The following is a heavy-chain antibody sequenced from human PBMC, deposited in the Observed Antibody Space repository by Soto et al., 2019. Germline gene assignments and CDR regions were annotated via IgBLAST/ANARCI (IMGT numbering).Heavy chain of an antibody. CDR2: IIPILGIA. J-gene: IGHJ6*03. CDR3: ARGLYSSGWPSTDVHYMDV. CDR1: GGTFSSYT. D-gene: IGHD6-19*01. Sequence: QVQLVQSGAEVKKPGSSVKVSCKASGGTFSSYTISWVRQAPGQGLEWMGRIIPILGIANYAQKFQGRVTITADKSTSTAYMELSSLRSEDTAVYYCARGLYSSGWPSTDVHYMDVWGKGTTVTVSS. V-gene: IGHV1-69*02.